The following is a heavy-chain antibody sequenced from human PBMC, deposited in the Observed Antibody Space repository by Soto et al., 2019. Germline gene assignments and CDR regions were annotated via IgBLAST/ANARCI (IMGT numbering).Heavy chain of an antibody. CDR2: ISGSGGST. CDR3: ASQIVAVLVGARVGFDY. J-gene: IGHJ4*02. V-gene: IGHV3-23*01. Sequence: PXESLTLACGASGFTFSSYAMSWVRQAPGKGLEWVSAISGSGGSTYYADSVKGRFTISRDNSKNTLYLQMNSLRAEDTAVYYCASQIVAVLVGARVGFDYWGQGTLVTVSS. D-gene: IGHD5-12*01. CDR1: GFTFSSYA.